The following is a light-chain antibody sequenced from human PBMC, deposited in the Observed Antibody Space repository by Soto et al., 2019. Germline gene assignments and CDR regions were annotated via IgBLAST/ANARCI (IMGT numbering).Light chain of an antibody. V-gene: IGKV3-11*01. CDR3: QQRSNSPPLT. CDR1: QSISNY. J-gene: IGKJ4*01. CDR2: DAS. Sequence: EIVLTQSPATLSLSPGERATLSCRASQSISNYLVWYQQKPGQAPRLLIYDASNRATGIPARFSGSGSGTDVSPTIRSLEPGDFAIYYCQQRSNSPPLTFGEGTKVEIK.